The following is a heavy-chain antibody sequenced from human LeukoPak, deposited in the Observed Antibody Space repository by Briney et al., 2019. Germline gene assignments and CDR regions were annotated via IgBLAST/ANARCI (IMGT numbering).Heavy chain of an antibody. J-gene: IGHJ5*02. CDR2: IYYSGST. CDR1: GGSISSSSYY. V-gene: IGHV4-39*07. Sequence: PSETLSLTCTVSGGSISSSSYYWGWIRQPPGKGLEWIGSIYYSGSTYYNPSLKSRVTISVDTPKNQFSLKLSSVTAADTAVYYCARASPQIAAAISRWFDPWGQGTLVTASS. CDR3: ARASPQIAAAISRWFDP. D-gene: IGHD6-13*01.